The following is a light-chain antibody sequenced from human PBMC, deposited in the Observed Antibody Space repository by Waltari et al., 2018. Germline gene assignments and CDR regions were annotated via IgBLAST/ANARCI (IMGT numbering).Light chain of an antibody. CDR2: EVT. CDR1: SSDLGGYNY. V-gene: IGLV2-14*01. Sequence: QSALTQPASVSGSPGQSITISCTGTSSDLGGYNYVSWYQPHPGKAPQLMIYEVTKRPSGVSYRFSGSKSGNTASLTISGLQAEDEANYFCSSYTSTSTLDVFGGGTKLTVL. CDR3: SSYTSTSTLDV. J-gene: IGLJ2*01.